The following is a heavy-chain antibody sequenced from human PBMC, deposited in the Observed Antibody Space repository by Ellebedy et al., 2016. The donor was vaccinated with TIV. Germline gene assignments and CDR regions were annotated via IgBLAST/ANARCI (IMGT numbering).Heavy chain of an antibody. V-gene: IGHV3-11*01. CDR1: GFIFSDYY. Sequence: GGSLRLSCAASGFIFSDYYMSWSRQAPGKGLEWVSYISSSGTAIYYADSVKGRFTISSDKAKNSLYLQINSLRADDTAIYYCARDTRFIDHQHNWFDPWGQGTLVTVSS. CDR2: ISSSGTAI. J-gene: IGHJ5*02. CDR3: ARDTRFIDHQHNWFDP. D-gene: IGHD1-26*01.